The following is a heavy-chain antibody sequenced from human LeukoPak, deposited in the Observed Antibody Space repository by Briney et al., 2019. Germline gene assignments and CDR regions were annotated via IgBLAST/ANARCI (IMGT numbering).Heavy chain of an antibody. J-gene: IGHJ4*02. CDR2: TYYRSKWYN. Sequence: SQTLSLTCAISGDRVSSNSAGWSWIRQSPSRGLEWLGRTYYRSKWYNDYAVSVKSRITINPDTSKNQFSLQLNSVTPEDTAVYYCVYGGGSLNYWGQGILVTVSS. CDR1: GDRVSSNSAG. CDR3: VYGGGSLNY. V-gene: IGHV6-1*01. D-gene: IGHD2-21*01.